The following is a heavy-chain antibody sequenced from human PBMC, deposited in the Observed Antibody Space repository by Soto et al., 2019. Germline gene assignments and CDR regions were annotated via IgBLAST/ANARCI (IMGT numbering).Heavy chain of an antibody. CDR3: AIVQYSGYDFKRAFDS. V-gene: IGHV1-3*01. CDR1: GYTFDNYA. CDR2: IHAGNGYT. Sequence: QVQLVQSGAQVKKPGASVKVSCKASGYTFDNYALHWVRQAPGRRLEWMGWIHAGNGYTEYSQSFQGRVTITRDTSASTVHMDLSSLRSEDTAVYYCAIVQYSGYDFKRAFDSWGQGTMVTVSS. J-gene: IGHJ3*02. D-gene: IGHD5-12*01.